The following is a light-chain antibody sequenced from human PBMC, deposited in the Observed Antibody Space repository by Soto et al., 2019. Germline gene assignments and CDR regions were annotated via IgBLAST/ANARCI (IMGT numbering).Light chain of an antibody. CDR2: AAS. CDR1: KNINKY. CDR3: QQTYSNPRM. Sequence: IQMTQSPSSLSASVGGKVTITCRASKNINKYLNWYKQKPGKAPELLIYAASNLQIGVTSRFSGNGSGTDFTLTVSSVQPEDFATYYCQQTYSNPRMFGQGPKVDIK. V-gene: IGKV1-39*01. J-gene: IGKJ1*01.